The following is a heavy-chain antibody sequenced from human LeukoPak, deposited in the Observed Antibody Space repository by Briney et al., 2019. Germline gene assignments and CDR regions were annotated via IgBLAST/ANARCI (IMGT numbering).Heavy chain of an antibody. CDR2: FDPEDGET. D-gene: IGHD3-9*01. CDR1: GFTLDELS. V-gene: IGHV1-24*01. Sequence: ASVTVSCKVSGFTLDELSMHWLRQAPGKGPEWMGGFDPEDGETVYAQKFQDRVTLTEDRSTDIAYMDLSSLRFEDTAVYYCAIGGFDILTGYKKWGQGTLVTVSS. CDR3: AIGGFDILTGYKK. J-gene: IGHJ4*02.